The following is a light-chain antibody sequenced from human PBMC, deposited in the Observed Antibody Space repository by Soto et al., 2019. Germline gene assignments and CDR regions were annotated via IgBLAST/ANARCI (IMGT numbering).Light chain of an antibody. CDR3: QQFSAVPT. CDR2: AAS. V-gene: IGKV1-27*01. J-gene: IGKJ4*01. Sequence: DIQMTQSPSSLSASVGDRVTITCRASQAIYNYLAWYQQKPGKVPTLLISAASTLQSGVPSRFSGSGSGTDFTLTLSSLQPEDVSTSYCQQFSAVPTFDGGTKVEI. CDR1: QAIYNY.